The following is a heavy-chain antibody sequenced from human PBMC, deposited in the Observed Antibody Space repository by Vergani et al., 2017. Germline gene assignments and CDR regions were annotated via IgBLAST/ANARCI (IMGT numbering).Heavy chain of an antibody. Sequence: QVQLVESGGGEVQPGRSLRLSCSAAGFPFSDYGVHWVRQAPGKGLEWVSVISYDGNKKNYADSVKGRFTISRDNYKNTLDLEMNALRAEDTAVYYCSRDFLTRVTTLDYYYIGVWGKGTTVTVSS. CDR3: SRDFLTRVTTLDYYYIGV. D-gene: IGHD1-1*01. V-gene: IGHV3-30*03. J-gene: IGHJ6*03. CDR2: ISYDGNKK. CDR1: GFPFSDYG.